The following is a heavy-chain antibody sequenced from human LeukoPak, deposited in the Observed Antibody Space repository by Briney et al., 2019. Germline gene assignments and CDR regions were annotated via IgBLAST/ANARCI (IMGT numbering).Heavy chain of an antibody. V-gene: IGHV3-23*01. J-gene: IGHJ4*02. D-gene: IGHD6-13*01. CDR1: GFTFSNYA. Sequence: GGSLRLSCAASGFTFSNYAITWVRQAPGKGLEWVSALSGSGDSTYYADSVKGRFTISRDNSKNTLYLQMNSLRAEDTAVYYCSSSSPTSYTDYWGQGTLVTVSS. CDR2: LSGSGDST. CDR3: SSSSPTSYTDY.